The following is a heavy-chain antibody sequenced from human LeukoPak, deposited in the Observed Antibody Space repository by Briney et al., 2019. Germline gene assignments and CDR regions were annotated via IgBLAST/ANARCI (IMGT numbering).Heavy chain of an antibody. J-gene: IGHJ4*02. V-gene: IGHV4-39*07. D-gene: IGHD5-24*01. Sequence: PSETLSLTCTVSGGSISSSYYYWAWIRQSPGNGLEWIAGISYSGSTFYNPSLTGRLTISVDTSKNQFSLKLSSVTAADTAVYYCARDHNLDGYTLDYWGQGTLVTVSS. CDR3: ARDHNLDGYTLDY. CDR1: GGSISSSYYY. CDR2: ISYSGST.